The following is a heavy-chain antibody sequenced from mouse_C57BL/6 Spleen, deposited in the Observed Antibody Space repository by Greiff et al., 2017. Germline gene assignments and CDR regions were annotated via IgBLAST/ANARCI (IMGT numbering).Heavy chain of an antibody. CDR2: IDPENGDT. V-gene: IGHV14-4*01. CDR1: GFNIKDDY. D-gene: IGHD1-1*01. Sequence: VQLQQSGAELVRPGASVKLSCTASGFNIKDDYMHWVKQRPEQGLEWIGWIDPENGDTEYASKFQGKATITADTSSNTAYLQLSSLTSEDTAVYYCTTRGYYSSSGFAYWGQGTLVTVSA. J-gene: IGHJ3*01. CDR3: TTRGYYSSSGFAY.